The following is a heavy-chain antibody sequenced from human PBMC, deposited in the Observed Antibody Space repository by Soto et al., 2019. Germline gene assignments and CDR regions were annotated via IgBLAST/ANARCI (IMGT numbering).Heavy chain of an antibody. CDR2: INSDGNST. D-gene: IGHD4-4*01. Sequence: EVQLVESGGGLVQPGGSLRLSCAASGFTFSPFWMHWVRQVPGKGPVWVSRINSDGNSTSYADSVKGRFTITRDNAKNTLYLQMNSLRAEDTAVYYCARGSNHFDYWGQGTLVTVSS. V-gene: IGHV3-74*01. J-gene: IGHJ4*02. CDR1: GFTFSPFW. CDR3: ARGSNHFDY.